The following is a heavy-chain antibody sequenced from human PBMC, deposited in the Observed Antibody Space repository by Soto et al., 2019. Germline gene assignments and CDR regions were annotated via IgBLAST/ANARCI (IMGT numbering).Heavy chain of an antibody. CDR1: GVSISSSDW. J-gene: IGHJ4*02. V-gene: IGHV4-4*02. D-gene: IGHD6-19*01. Sequence: QVHLQESGPGLVKPSGTLSLICAVSGVSISSSDWWTWVRQSPGKGLEWIGEISHGGSTNYNPSLKSRVTKSVDKSKNYFSLNLSSVTAADTAVYYCATWGIAVAGTRSDYWGQGTLVTVSS. CDR2: ISHGGST. CDR3: ATWGIAVAGTRSDY.